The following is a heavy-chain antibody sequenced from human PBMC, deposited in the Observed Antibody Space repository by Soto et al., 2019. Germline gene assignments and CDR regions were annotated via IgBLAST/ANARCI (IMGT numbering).Heavy chain of an antibody. V-gene: IGHV1-18*01. Sequence: ASVKVSFKASGYAFTSYAISWVRQAPGQGLEWMGWINVYNGNTKCAQRFQGRVTMTADTSTSTVYMELRSLTSDDTAVYYCARDGVEATTGISGYWGQGTLVTVSS. CDR1: GYAFTSYA. CDR2: INVYNGNT. J-gene: IGHJ4*02. CDR3: ARDGVEATTGISGY. D-gene: IGHD4-17*01.